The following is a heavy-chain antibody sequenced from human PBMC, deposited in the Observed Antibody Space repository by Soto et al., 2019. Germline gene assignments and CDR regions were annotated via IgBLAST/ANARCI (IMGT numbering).Heavy chain of an antibody. V-gene: IGHV3-21*01. J-gene: IGHJ6*02. Sequence: EVQLVESGGGLVKPGGSLRLSCAASGFTFSSYSMNWVRQAPGKGLEWVSSISSSSSYIYYADSVKGRFTISRDNAKNSLYLQMNSLRAEDTAVYYCARAGADYDFWSGYYPTPLLEYYYGMDVWGQGTTVTVSS. CDR3: ARAGADYDFWSGYYPTPLLEYYYGMDV. CDR1: GFTFSSYS. CDR2: ISSSSSYI. D-gene: IGHD3-3*01.